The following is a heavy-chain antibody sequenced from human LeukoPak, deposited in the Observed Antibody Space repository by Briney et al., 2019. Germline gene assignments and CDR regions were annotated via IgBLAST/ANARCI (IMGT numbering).Heavy chain of an antibody. D-gene: IGHD2-21*02. Sequence: PGGSLRLSCAASGFTFSSYEVNWVRQAPGKGLEWVSYISSSGSTIYYADSVKGRFTISRDNAKNSLYLQMNSLRAEDTAVYYCARGDIVVVTAIWFNAFDIWGQGTMVTVSS. CDR2: ISSSGSTI. CDR3: ARGDIVVVTAIWFNAFDI. CDR1: GFTFSSYE. V-gene: IGHV3-48*03. J-gene: IGHJ3*02.